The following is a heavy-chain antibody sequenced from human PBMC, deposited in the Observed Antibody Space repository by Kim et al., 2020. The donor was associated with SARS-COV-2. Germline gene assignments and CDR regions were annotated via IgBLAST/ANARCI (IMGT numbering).Heavy chain of an antibody. CDR3: AKDIVDYGDKTEDFDY. D-gene: IGHD4-17*01. J-gene: IGHJ4*02. Sequence: GGSLRLSCAASGFTFTSYAMSWVRQAPGKGLEWVSAISGSGCSTYYADSVKGRFTISRDNSKNTLYLQMNSLRAEDTAVYYCAKDIVDYGDKTEDFDYWGQGTLVTVSS. CDR1: GFTFTSYA. CDR2: ISGSGCST. V-gene: IGHV3-23*01.